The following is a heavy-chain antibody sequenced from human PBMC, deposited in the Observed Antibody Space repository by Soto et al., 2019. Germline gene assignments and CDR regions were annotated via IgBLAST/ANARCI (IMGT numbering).Heavy chain of an antibody. CDR3: ARDPGSSGWYGDY. D-gene: IGHD6-19*01. CDR2: ISYDGSNK. J-gene: IGHJ4*02. Sequence: QVQLVESEGGVVQPGRSLRLSCAASGFTFSSYAMHWVRQAPGKGLEWVAVISYDGSNKYYADSVKGRFTISRDNSKNTLYRRMNSLRAEDTAVYYCARDPGSSGWYGDYWGQGTLVTVSS. V-gene: IGHV3-30-3*01. CDR1: GFTFSSYA.